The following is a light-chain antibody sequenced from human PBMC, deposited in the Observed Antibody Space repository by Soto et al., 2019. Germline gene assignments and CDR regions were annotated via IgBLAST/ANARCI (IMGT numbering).Light chain of an antibody. J-gene: IGKJ1*01. CDR1: QSISSW. CDR2: KAS. V-gene: IGKV1-5*03. CDR3: QQYNSYSPWT. Sequence: SQAASTRCSCCWPRLTINCPVSQSISSWLAWYQQKPGKAPKLLIYKASSLESGVPSRFSGSGSGTEFTLTIRSLQPDDFATYYCQQYNSYSPWTFGQGTKVDIK.